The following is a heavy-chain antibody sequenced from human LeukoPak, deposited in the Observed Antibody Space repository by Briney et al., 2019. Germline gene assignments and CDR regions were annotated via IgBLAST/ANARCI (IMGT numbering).Heavy chain of an antibody. CDR3: ARVWGAIDY. CDR2: MNPKSGDT. D-gene: IGHD1-26*01. J-gene: IGHJ4*02. CDR1: GYTFTNYD. V-gene: IGHV1-8*01. Sequence: ASVKVSCKTPGYTFTNYDINWVRQAAGQGLEWMGWMNPKSGDTGSAQRFQGRVIMTRDTSISTAYMELSSLRSEDTAVYYCARVWGAIDYWGQGTLVTVSS.